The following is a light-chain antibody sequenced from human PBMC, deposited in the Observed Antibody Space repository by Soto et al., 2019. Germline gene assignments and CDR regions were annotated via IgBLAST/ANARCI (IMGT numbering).Light chain of an antibody. V-gene: IGKV3-11*01. CDR1: QSVGTH. J-gene: IGKJ1*01. CDR2: DAY. Sequence: EIVLTQSPVTLSLSPGESATLSCRASQSVGTHLAWYQQKPGQAPRPLIYDAYDRAAGIPDRFSGSGSGTDFTLTISSLEPEDFAVYYCQQRSNWPRTFGQGTKVDVK. CDR3: QQRSNWPRT.